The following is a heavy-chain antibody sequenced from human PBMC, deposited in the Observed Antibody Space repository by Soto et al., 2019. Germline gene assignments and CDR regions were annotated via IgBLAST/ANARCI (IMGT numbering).Heavy chain of an antibody. V-gene: IGHV5-51*01. Sequence: GESLKISCKGSGYSFASYWIGWVRRMPGKGLEWMGSIYPADSDTRYSPSFQGQVTISADKSISTAYLQWSSLRASDTAMYYCAITYNGRYAFFDYWGQGALVTVSS. D-gene: IGHD1-26*01. CDR2: IYPADSDT. CDR3: AITYNGRYAFFDY. J-gene: IGHJ4*02. CDR1: GYSFASYW.